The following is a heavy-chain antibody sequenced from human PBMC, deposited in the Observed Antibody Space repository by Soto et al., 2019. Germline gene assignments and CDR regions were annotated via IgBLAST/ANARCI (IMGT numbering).Heavy chain of an antibody. CDR3: AREHCSSTTCFPGEWFDP. V-gene: IGHV4-59*01. CDR1: GGSISHYY. J-gene: IGHJ5*02. Sequence: SETLSLTCTVSGGSISHYYWSWIRQPPRKGLEWIGYIYYSGSTSYNPSLKSRVTISVDTSKNQFSLKLSSVTAADTAVYYCAREHCSSTTCFPGEWFDPWGQGTLVTVSS. D-gene: IGHD2-2*01. CDR2: IYYSGST.